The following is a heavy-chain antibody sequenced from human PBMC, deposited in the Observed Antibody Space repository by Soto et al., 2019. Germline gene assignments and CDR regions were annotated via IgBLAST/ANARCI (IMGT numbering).Heavy chain of an antibody. J-gene: IGHJ2*01. D-gene: IGHD3-22*01. CDR1: GASINNNDYY. Sequence: SETLSLTCTVSGASINNNDYYWSWICQTPGKGLEWIGYVYYSGTTDYIPSLKSRLSMSIDKSQNQFTLKLNSVTAADTATYYCARMSYFYDKWYFDLWGRGTLVTVSS. CDR2: VYYSGTT. V-gene: IGHV4-30-4*01. CDR3: ARMSYFYDKWYFDL.